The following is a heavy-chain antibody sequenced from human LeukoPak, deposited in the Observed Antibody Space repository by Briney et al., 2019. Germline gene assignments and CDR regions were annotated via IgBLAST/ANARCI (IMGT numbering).Heavy chain of an antibody. V-gene: IGHV1-2*02. D-gene: IGHD6-13*01. CDR1: GYTFTGYY. CDR3: ARSYSSSWYYAFDI. Sequence: ASVKVSCKASGYTFTGYYMHWVRQAPGQGLEWMGWINPNSGGTNYAQKFRGRVTMTRDTPISTAYMELSRLRSDDTAVYYCARSYSSSWYYAFDIWGQGTMVTVSS. CDR2: INPNSGGT. J-gene: IGHJ3*02.